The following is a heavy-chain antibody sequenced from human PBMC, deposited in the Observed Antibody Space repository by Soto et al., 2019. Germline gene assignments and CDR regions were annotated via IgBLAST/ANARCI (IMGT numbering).Heavy chain of an antibody. Sequence: VGSLRLSCAPSGFRFDDYNIHWVRQAPGKGLEWVSLITWNGGNTYYADSVMVRFTISRDGTTESVSLQMTSLKREDTGLYYCARETLSFGSALDVWGQGTMVTVSS. V-gene: IGHV3-43*01. J-gene: IGHJ6*02. CDR3: ARETLSFGSALDV. CDR1: GFRFDDYN. D-gene: IGHD3-3*01. CDR2: ITWNGGNT.